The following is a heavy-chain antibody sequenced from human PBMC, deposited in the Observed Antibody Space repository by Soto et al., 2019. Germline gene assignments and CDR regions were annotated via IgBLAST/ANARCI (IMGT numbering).Heavy chain of an antibody. Sequence: EVQLLESGGGLVQPGGSLRLSCAASGFTFSSYAMSWVRQAPGKGLEWVSAISGSGGSTYYADSVKGRFTISRDNSKNTLYLQMNSLRAEDTAVYYCAKDRGIAVAGTVPPDYWGQGTLVTVSS. J-gene: IGHJ4*02. V-gene: IGHV3-23*01. D-gene: IGHD6-19*01. CDR3: AKDRGIAVAGTVPPDY. CDR2: ISGSGGST. CDR1: GFTFSSYA.